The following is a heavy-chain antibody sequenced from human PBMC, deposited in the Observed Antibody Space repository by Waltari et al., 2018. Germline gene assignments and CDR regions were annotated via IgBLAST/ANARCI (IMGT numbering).Heavy chain of an antibody. CDR3: AEIVGALFDL. V-gene: IGHV3-23*01. J-gene: IGHJ5*02. CDR1: GFIFSNYA. D-gene: IGHD3-16*01. CDR2: ITASSRT. Sequence: EVQLLESGGDLVQPGGSLRLSCAASGFIFSNYAMTWVRQSPARGLEWVSVITASSRTHYADSVKGRFSISRDNSMNTMYLQMNSLRAEDTAVYYCAEIVGALFDLWGQGTLVTVSS.